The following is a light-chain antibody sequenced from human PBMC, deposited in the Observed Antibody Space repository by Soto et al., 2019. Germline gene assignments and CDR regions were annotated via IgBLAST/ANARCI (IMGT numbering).Light chain of an antibody. V-gene: IGLV2-8*01. CDR3: SSYAGSNNFV. CDR2: EVS. CDR1: SSDVGGYNY. Sequence: QSALTQPPSASGSPGQSVTISCTGTSSDVGGYNYVSWYQHHPGKAPKLIVYEVSKRPSGVPHRFSGSKSGNTASLTVSGLHDEDDADYYCSSYAGSNNFVFGTGTKLTVL. J-gene: IGLJ1*01.